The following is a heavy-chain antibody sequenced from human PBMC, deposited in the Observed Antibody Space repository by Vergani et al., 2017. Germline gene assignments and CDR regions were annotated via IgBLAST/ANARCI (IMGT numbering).Heavy chain of an antibody. V-gene: IGHV3-15*01. CDR2: IKSKTDGGTT. D-gene: IGHD6-6*01. CDR1: GFTFSNAW. J-gene: IGHJ6*02. CDR3: AKVPYSSSSGYYYYYGMDV. Sequence: EVQLVESGGGLVQPGGSLRLSCAASGFTFSNAWMSWVRQAPGKGLEWVGRIKSKTDGGTTDYAAPVKGRFTISRDDSKNTLYLQMNSLKTEDTAVYYCAKVPYSSSSGYYYYYGMDVWGQGTTVTVSS.